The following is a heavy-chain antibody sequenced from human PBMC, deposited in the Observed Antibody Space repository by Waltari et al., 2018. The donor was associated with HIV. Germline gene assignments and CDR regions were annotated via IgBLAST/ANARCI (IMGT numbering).Heavy chain of an antibody. V-gene: IGHV4-39*01. Sequence: LQLKESGPGLVKPSDTLSLKCAVSAASLLSKNYYWVWIRQSRGNRPECIATIYYTGDIYVPPSHSKRTSVSVDSSKCLLSLGLTAVTAADTGFYDCARQHTYMSDWFAQASLVNCRGPGTPVTVSS. D-gene: IGHD3-9*01. CDR3: ARQHTYMSDWFAQASLVNC. CDR2: IYYTGDI. CDR1: AASLLSKNYY. J-gene: IGHJ1*01.